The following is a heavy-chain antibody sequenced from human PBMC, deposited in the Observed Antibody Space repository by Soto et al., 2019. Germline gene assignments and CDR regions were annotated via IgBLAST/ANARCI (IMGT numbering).Heavy chain of an antibody. J-gene: IGHJ4*02. CDR1: GDTLSELY. Sequence: ASVKVSCKVSGDTLSELYMYWVRQAPGKGLEWMGGFDPEDGETVYAQKFQGGGRMTDDTYTDTAYMELISLRFEDTAVYYCAPPYTTGFQAYDFWGQRTLVTVSS. V-gene: IGHV1-24*01. D-gene: IGHD3-3*01. CDR3: APPYTTGFQAYDF. CDR2: FDPEDGET.